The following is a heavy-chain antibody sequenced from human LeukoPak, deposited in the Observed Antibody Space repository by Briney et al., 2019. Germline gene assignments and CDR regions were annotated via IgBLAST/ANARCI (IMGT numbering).Heavy chain of an antibody. CDR3: ASARWDY. J-gene: IGHJ4*02. Sequence: GSLRLSCSASRFTFSSYTMNWVRQPPGKGLEWIGEIYHTGSTNYNPSLKSRVTISIDKSKNQFSLNLSSVTAADTAVYYCASARWDYWGQGTLVTVSS. V-gene: IGHV4-4*02. CDR1: RFTFSSYTM. D-gene: IGHD5-24*01. CDR2: IYHTGST.